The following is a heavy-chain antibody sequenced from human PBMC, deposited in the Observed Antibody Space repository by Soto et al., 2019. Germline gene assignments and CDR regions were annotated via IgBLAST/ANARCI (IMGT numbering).Heavy chain of an antibody. Sequence: ASVKVSCKASGYTFTGYYIHWVRQAPGQGLEWMGWINPNSGGTNYAQKFQGRVTMTRDTSISTAYMELSRLRSDDTAVYYCARDSIAAAGTGFDYWGQGTLVTVSS. CDR3: ARDSIAAAGTGFDY. CDR2: INPNSGGT. V-gene: IGHV1-2*02. D-gene: IGHD6-13*01. CDR1: GYTFTGYY. J-gene: IGHJ4*02.